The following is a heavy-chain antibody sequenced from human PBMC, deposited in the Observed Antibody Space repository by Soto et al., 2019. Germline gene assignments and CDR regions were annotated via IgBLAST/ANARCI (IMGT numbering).Heavy chain of an antibody. CDR3: VRDPHSGNLELES. V-gene: IGHV3-30-3*01. CDR2: IAREGANI. D-gene: IGHD1-26*01. Sequence: QVQLVESGGGVVQPGRSLRLSCAASGFTFSTSAFHWVRQAPGQGLEWVALIAREGANINHADSVRGRFTISRDDSRNTLYLQMDSLRVEDTAVYFCVRDPHSGNLELESWGQGTQVTVSS. J-gene: IGHJ4*02. CDR1: GFTFSTSA.